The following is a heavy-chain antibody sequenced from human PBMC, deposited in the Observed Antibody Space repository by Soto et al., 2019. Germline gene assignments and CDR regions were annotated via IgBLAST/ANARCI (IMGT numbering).Heavy chain of an antibody. V-gene: IGHV4-59*01. J-gene: IGHJ5*02. CDR2: IYYSGST. D-gene: IGHD6-19*01. Sequence: PSETLSLTCTVSGGSISSYYWSWIRQPPGKGLEWIGYIYYSGSTNYNPSLKSRVTISVDTSKNQFSLKLSSVTAADTAVYYCARGTRHPVAGTVLNWFDPWGQGTLVTVSS. CDR3: ARGTRHPVAGTVLNWFDP. CDR1: GGSISSYY.